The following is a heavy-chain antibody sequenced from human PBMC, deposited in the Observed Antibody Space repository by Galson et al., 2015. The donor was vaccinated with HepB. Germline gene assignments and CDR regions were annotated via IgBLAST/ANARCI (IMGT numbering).Heavy chain of an antibody. CDR1: GFTVSSDY. D-gene: IGHD2-2*01. J-gene: IGHJ5*02. V-gene: IGHV3-53*01. CDR3: ARQWTPSSTSSFSWFDP. CDR2: IYSGGST. Sequence: SLRLSCAASGFTVSSDYMSWVRQAPGKGLEWVSVIYSGGSTYYADSVKGRFTISRDNSKNTLYLQMNSLRAEDTAVYYCARQWTPSSTSSFSWFDPWGQGTLVTVSS.